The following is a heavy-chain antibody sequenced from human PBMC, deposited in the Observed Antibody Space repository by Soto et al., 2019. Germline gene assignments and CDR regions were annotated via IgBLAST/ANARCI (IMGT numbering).Heavy chain of an antibody. V-gene: IGHV3-33*01. CDR2: IWFDGSNK. D-gene: IGHD3-22*01. CDR1: GFNFSTYG. Sequence: GGSLRLSCAASGFNFSTYGMHWVRQAPGKGLEWVANIWFDGSNKYYADSFQGRFTISRDNSKGTLYLQMSSLRAEDTAMYYYARQGDYFESGGYYRHFDSWGHGTLVTVSS. CDR3: ARQGDYFESGGYYRHFDS. J-gene: IGHJ4*01.